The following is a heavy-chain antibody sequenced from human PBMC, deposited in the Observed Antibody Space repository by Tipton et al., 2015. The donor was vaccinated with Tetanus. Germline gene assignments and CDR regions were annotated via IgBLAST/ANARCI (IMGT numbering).Heavy chain of an antibody. CDR1: GGSISSSSYY. CDR3: ARLDGDYPPNDY. D-gene: IGHD4-17*01. Sequence: TLSLTCTASGGSISSSSYYWGWIRQPPGKGLEWIGSIYYSGSTYYNPSLKSRVTISVDTSKNQFSLKLSSVTAADTAVYYCARLDGDYPPNDYWGQGTLVTVSS. V-gene: IGHV4-39*01. CDR2: IYYSGST. J-gene: IGHJ4*02.